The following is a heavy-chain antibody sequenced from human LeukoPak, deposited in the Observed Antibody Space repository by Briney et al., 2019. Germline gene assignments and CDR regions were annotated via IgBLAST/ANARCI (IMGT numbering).Heavy chain of an antibody. Sequence: GGSLRLSCAASGFTFSSYSMNWVRQAPGKGLEWVSSISSSSSYIYYADSVKGRFTISRDNSKNTLYLQMNSLRAEDTAVYYCARVVVVTTGKGNEDYFDYWGQGTLVTVSS. CDR2: ISSSSSYI. V-gene: IGHV3-21*04. CDR3: ARVVVVTTGKGNEDYFDY. CDR1: GFTFSSYS. D-gene: IGHD2-15*01. J-gene: IGHJ4*02.